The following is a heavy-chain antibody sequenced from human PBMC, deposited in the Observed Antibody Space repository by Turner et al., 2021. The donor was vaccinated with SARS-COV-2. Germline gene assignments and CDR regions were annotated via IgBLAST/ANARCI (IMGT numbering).Heavy chain of an antibody. CDR1: GFTFSSYS. D-gene: IGHD2-21*01. V-gene: IGHV3-21*04. J-gene: IGHJ4*02. Sequence: EVQLVESGGGLVKPGGSLRLSCAASGFTFSSYSMNWVRQAPGKGLEWVSSISSSGSYIYYVDSVKGRFTISRDNAKNSLYLQMNSLRVEDTAIYYCSKGVVSFDYWGQGVLVTVSS. CDR2: ISSSGSYI. CDR3: SKGVVSFDY.